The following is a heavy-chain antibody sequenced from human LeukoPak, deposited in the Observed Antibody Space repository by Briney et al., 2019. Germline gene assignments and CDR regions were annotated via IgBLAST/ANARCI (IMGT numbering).Heavy chain of an antibody. V-gene: IGHV3-7*05. CDR3: ARASDPWLQLT. D-gene: IGHD5-18*01. J-gene: IGHJ5*02. Sequence: PGGSLRLSCAASGFTFRNYWMIWVRQAPGKGLEWLGNIKEDGSEKRYADSVRGRFTISRDNAQTSLYLQMNSLRAEGTAVYYCARASDPWLQLTWGQGTLVTVSS. CDR2: IKEDGSEK. CDR1: GFTFRNYW.